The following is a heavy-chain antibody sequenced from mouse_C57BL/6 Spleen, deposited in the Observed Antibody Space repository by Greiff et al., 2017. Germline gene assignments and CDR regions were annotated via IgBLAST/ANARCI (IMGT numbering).Heavy chain of an antibody. CDR2: ISDGGSYT. CDR3: ARDWAAQATWFAY. D-gene: IGHD3-2*02. Sequence: EVMLVESGGGLVKPGGSLKLSCAASGFTFSSYAMSWVRQTPEKRLEWVATISDGGSYTYYPDNVKGRFTIARDNAKNNLYLQMSHLKSEDTAMYYCARDWAAQATWFAYWGQGTLVTVSA. V-gene: IGHV5-4*01. CDR1: GFTFSSYA. J-gene: IGHJ3*01.